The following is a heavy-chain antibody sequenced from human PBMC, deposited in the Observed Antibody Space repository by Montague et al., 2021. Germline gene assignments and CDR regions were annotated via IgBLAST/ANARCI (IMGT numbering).Heavy chain of an antibody. D-gene: IGHD2-21*01. Sequence: TLSLTCTVSGGSISSGSYYWSWIRQPAGKGLEWIGHIHTTGSSNYNPSLKSRVTISMDTSKNQFSLNLGSVTAADTAVYYCHVWQIYYHGVGVWGLGTTVTVSS. V-gene: IGHV4-61*09. CDR3: HVWQIYYHGVGV. J-gene: IGHJ6*02. CDR2: IHTTGSS. CDR1: GGSISSGSYY.